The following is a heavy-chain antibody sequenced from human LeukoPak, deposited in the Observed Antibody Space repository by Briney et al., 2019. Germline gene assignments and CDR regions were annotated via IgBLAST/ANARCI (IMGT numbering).Heavy chain of an antibody. CDR1: GGSINSNSHH. Sequence: TSETLSLTCSVSGGSINSNSHHWDWIRQAPGKGLEWIGNICYSGTTSYNPSLKSRVTISVDTSKNQFSLRLSSVTAADTAVYYCARRGDILTDYAFDYWGQGTLVTVSS. CDR2: ICYSGTT. CDR3: ARRGDILTDYAFDY. V-gene: IGHV4-39*01. J-gene: IGHJ4*02. D-gene: IGHD3-9*01.